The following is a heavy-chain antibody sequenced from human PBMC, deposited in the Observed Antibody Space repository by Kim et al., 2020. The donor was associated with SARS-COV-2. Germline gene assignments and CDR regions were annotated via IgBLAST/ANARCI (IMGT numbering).Heavy chain of an antibody. CDR1: GGSFSGYY. D-gene: IGHD3-10*01. Sequence: SETLSLTCAVYGGSFSGYYWSWIRQPPGKGLEWIGEINHSGSTNYNPSLKSRVTISVDTSKNQFSLKLSSVTAADTAVYYCARVWFGELWSNYYYYGMDVWGQGTTVTVSS. J-gene: IGHJ6*02. CDR3: ARVWFGELWSNYYYYGMDV. CDR2: INHSGST. V-gene: IGHV4-34*01.